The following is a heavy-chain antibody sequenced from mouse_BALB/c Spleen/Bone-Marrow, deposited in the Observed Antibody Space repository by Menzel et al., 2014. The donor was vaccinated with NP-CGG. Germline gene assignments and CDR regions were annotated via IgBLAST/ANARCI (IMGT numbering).Heavy chain of an antibody. CDR2: IHPNSGNT. V-gene: IGHV1S130*01. J-gene: IGHJ2*01. Sequence: VQLQQSGSVLVRPGASVKLSCKASGYTFTSSWMHWAKQRPGQGLEWIGEIHPNSGNTNYNEKFKGKATLTVDTSSSTAYVDLSSLTSEDSAVYFCARWVFDYWGQGTTLTVSS. CDR3: ARWVFDY. CDR1: GYTFTSSW.